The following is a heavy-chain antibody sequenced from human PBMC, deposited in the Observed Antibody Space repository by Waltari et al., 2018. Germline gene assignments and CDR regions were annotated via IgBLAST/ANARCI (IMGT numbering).Heavy chain of an antibody. CDR1: GYSFTNYY. D-gene: IGHD3-22*01. V-gene: IGHV1-46*01. CDR2: INPDGRT. CDR3: ARDRECFTMNCHDESDF. Sequence: QVQLVQPGAEVKKPGASVKVSCKTSGYSFTNYYIHWVRQAPGQGLEWMGIINPDGRTVYAQKFQGRVIMTSDTSTTTVYMGLSSLRSEDTAVYYCARDRECFTMNCHDESDFWGQGTRVTVSA. J-gene: IGHJ4*02.